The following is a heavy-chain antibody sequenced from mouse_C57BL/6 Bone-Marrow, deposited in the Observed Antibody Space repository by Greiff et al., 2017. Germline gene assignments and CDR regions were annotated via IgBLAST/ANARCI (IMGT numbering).Heavy chain of an antibody. CDR1: GYTFTSYD. CDR3: ARLYFDGSSGDWYFDV. Sequence: QVQLQQSGPELVKPGASVKLSCKASGYTFTSYDINWVKQRPGKGLEWIGWIYPRDGSTKYNEKFKGKATLTVDTSSSTGYMELHSLTSEDSAVYFCARLYFDGSSGDWYFDVWGTGTTVTVSS. J-gene: IGHJ1*03. D-gene: IGHD1-1*01. V-gene: IGHV1-85*01. CDR2: IYPRDGST.